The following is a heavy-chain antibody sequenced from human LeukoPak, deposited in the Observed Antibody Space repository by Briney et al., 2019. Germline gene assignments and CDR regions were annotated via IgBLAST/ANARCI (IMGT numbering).Heavy chain of an antibody. V-gene: IGHV4-34*01. D-gene: IGHD3-10*01. CDR3: ARRTPRSGSRSFDY. Sequence: PSETLSLTCAVNGGSFSGYYWSWIRQPPGKGLEWIGEINHSGSTNYNPSLKSRVTISVDTSKNQFSLKLSSVTAADTAVYYCARRTPRSGSRSFDYWGQGTLVTVSS. CDR1: GGSFSGYY. J-gene: IGHJ4*02. CDR2: INHSGST.